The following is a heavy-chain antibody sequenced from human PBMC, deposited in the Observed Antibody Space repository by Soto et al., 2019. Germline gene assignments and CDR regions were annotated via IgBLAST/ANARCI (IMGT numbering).Heavy chain of an antibody. CDR2: IYSGGGT. Sequence: EVQLVESGGGLVQPGGSLRLSCAASGFTVSSNYMSWVRQAPGKGLEWVSVIYSGGGTYYADSVKGRFTISRDNSKNTLYLQMNSLSDEDTAVYYCARDLVGATTEYFQHWGQGTLVTVSS. J-gene: IGHJ1*01. CDR1: GFTVSSNY. CDR3: ARDLVGATTEYFQH. D-gene: IGHD1-26*01. V-gene: IGHV3-66*01.